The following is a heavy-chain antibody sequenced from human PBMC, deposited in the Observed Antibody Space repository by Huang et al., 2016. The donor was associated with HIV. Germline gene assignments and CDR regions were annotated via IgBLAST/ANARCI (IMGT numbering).Heavy chain of an antibody. D-gene: IGHD1-1*01. J-gene: IGHJ4*02. CDR1: GFTFSGYG. CDR3: AKDNDLYYFDY. V-gene: IGHV3-30*18. CDR2: ITFDGKNK. Sequence: QVHLVESGGGVVQPGRSLRLSCAASGFTFSGYGMHWGRQAPGKGLECVAVITFDGKNKYYADSVRGRVTVSRDNSQNTVSLQRNTLRAEDTAVYYCAKDNDLYYFDYWGQGTLVTVSS.